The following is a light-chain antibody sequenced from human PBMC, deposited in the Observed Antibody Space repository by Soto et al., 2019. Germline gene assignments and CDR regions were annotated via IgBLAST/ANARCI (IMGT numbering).Light chain of an antibody. J-gene: IGKJ4*01. CDR2: DAT. V-gene: IGKV3-11*01. CDR3: QQRSNWPLT. Sequence: EIVWTQARGTVSVSPGESGTLSCGASPSVSSYLAWPQQPPGQTPRLLIHDATTRAAGPPASISGSASATDSPLTISRLEPEDFAVYYRQQRSNWPLTFGAGTKVDIK. CDR1: PSVSSY.